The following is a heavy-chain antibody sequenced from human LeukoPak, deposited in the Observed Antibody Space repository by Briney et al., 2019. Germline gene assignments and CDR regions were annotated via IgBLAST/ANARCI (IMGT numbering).Heavy chain of an antibody. CDR1: GGSISSYY. J-gene: IGHJ6*03. V-gene: IGHV4-59*01. CDR3: AREIAAAGTFYYYYMDV. Sequence: SETLSLTCTVSGGSISSYYWSWIRQPPGKGLEWLGYIYYSGSTNYNPSLKSRVTIPVDTSKNQFSLKLSSVTAADTAVYYCAREIAAAGTFYYYYMDVWGKGTTVTVSS. D-gene: IGHD6-13*01. CDR2: IYYSGST.